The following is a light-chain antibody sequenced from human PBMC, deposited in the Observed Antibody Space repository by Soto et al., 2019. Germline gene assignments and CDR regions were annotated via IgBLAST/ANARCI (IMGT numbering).Light chain of an antibody. J-gene: IGKJ5*01. V-gene: IGKV3-11*01. CDR3: QVRTNWSIA. CDR2: DAS. CDR1: QSVSSY. Sequence: EFVLTQSPATLSLSPGERATLSCRASQSVSSYLAWYQQKPGQAPRLLIYDASNRATGIPARFSGTGSGTDFTLTFNNLEPEDFAVYYCQVRTNWSIAFGRGTRLETK.